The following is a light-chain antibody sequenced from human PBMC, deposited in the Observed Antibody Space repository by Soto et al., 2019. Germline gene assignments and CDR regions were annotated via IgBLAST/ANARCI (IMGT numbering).Light chain of an antibody. CDR3: LQYETYWT. CDR2: KAS. Sequence: DIQRTQSPSTLSASIGDRVTITCRAGQTISDWLACHQQKPGKAPKLLIYKASSLESGVLSRFSGSGSGTEFTLTISSLQPDDFATYYCLQYETYWTFGQGTKVDI. J-gene: IGKJ1*01. CDR1: QTISDW. V-gene: IGKV1-5*03.